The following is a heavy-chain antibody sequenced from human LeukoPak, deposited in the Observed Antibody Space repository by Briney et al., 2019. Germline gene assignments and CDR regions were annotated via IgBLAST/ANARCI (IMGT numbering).Heavy chain of an antibody. CDR2: ISYAGSNK. CDR3: AKDLKYCSSTSCNPAGPKYFQH. Sequence: GGSLRLSCAASGFTFSNYAMHWVRQAPGKGLEWVAVISYAGSNKYYADSVKGRFTISRDNSMNMLYLQMNSLRAEDTAVYYCAKDLKYCSSTSCNPAGPKYFQHWGQGTLVTVSS. V-gene: IGHV3-30*04. D-gene: IGHD2-2*01. CDR1: GFTFSNYA. J-gene: IGHJ1*01.